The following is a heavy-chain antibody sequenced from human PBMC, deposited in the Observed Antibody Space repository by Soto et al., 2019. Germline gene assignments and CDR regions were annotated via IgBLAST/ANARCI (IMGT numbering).Heavy chain of an antibody. CDR1: GFTVSSNY. Sequence: EVQLVETGGGLIQPGGSLRLSCAASGFTVSSNYMSWVRQAPGKGLEWVSVVYNSGSTYYADAVKGRFAISRDNSKNTLYLQMNSLRAEDTAVYFCARVYYDRIRYNWGGYFDYWGQGTLVTVSS. CDR2: VYNSGST. J-gene: IGHJ4*02. D-gene: IGHD3-22*01. V-gene: IGHV3-53*02. CDR3: ARVYYDRIRYNWGGYFDY.